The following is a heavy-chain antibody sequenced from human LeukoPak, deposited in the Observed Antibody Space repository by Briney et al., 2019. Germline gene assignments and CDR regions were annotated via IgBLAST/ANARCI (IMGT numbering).Heavy chain of an antibody. V-gene: IGHV4-34*01. CDR3: ARRSMVTGFDS. CDR2: INHSGST. D-gene: IGHD4/OR15-4a*01. Sequence: SETLSLTCAVYGGSFSGYYWSWIRQPPGKGLEWIGEINHSGSTNYNPSLKSRVTISVDTSKNQFSLKLSSVTAADTAVYYCARRSMVTGFDSWGQGTLVTVSS. J-gene: IGHJ4*02. CDR1: GGSFSGYY.